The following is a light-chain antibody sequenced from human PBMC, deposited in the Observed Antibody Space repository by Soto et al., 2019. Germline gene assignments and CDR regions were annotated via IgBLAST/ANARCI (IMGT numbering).Light chain of an antibody. V-gene: IGKV1-5*01. CDR3: QQYNSYSLA. CDR2: DAS. Sequence: DIQMTESPSTLSASVGARVTITCRASQSISSWLAWYQQRPGKAPKLLSYDASSLESGVPSRFRGSGSGTEFTLTISSLKPDDFETYYCQQYNSYSLAFGQGTKVDIK. J-gene: IGKJ1*01. CDR1: QSISSW.